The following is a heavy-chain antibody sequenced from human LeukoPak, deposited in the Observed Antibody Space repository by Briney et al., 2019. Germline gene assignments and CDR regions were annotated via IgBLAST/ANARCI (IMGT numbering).Heavy chain of an antibody. CDR3: ARSITIFGVAPDY. Sequence: ASVKVSCKASGYTFTGYYMHWVRQAPGQGLEWMGWINPNSGGTNYAQKFQGRVTMTRDTSTSTVYMELSSLRSEDTAVYYCARSITIFGVAPDYWGQGTLVTVSS. CDR2: INPNSGGT. CDR1: GYTFTGYY. V-gene: IGHV1-2*02. D-gene: IGHD3-3*01. J-gene: IGHJ4*02.